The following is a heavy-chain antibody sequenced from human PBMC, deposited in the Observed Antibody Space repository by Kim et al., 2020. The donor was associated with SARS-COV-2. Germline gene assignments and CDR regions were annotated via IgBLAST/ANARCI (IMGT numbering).Heavy chain of an antibody. D-gene: IGHD7-27*01. Sequence: YYADSVKGRFTISRDNSKNSLYLQMNSLRTEDTALYYCAKDMGTTIAFDIWGQGTMVTVSS. CDR3: AKDMGTTIAFDI. V-gene: IGHV3-43*01. J-gene: IGHJ3*02.